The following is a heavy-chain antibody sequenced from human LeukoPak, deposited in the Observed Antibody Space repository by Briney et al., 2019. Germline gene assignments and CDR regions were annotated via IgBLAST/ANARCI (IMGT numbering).Heavy chain of an antibody. CDR2: IYYSGST. Sequence: PSETLSLTCTVSGGSISSYYWSWIRQPPGKGLEWIGYIYYSGSTNYNPSLKSRVTISVDTSKNQFSLKLSSVTAADTAVYYCARELDLRYTDYWGQGTLVTVSS. CDR3: ARELDLRYTDY. CDR1: GGSISSYY. D-gene: IGHD4-17*01. V-gene: IGHV4-59*01. J-gene: IGHJ4*02.